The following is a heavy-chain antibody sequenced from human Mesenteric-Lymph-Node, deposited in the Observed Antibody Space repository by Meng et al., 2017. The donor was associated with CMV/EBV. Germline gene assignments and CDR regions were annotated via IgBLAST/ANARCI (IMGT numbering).Heavy chain of an antibody. CDR2: INHSGST. V-gene: IGHV4-34*01. CDR1: GGSFSGYY. CDR3: ARGSSYDILTGYFDY. D-gene: IGHD3-9*01. J-gene: IGHJ4*02. Sequence: QVDVHQCGAGLFKPSETLSVPCAVYGGSFSGYYWNWIRQSPEKGLEWIGEINHSGSTTYNPSFTSRIIISVDTSTNQISLNMSSVTAADTAVYYCARGSSYDILTGYFDYWGQGALVTVSS.